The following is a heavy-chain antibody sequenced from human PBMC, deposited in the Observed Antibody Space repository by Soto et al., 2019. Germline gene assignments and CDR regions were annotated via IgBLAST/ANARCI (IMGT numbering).Heavy chain of an antibody. Sequence: GASVKVSCKASGYTFISSTIHWVRQAPGQRLEWMGWIQPGNGNIKYSEKFQGRVTFTRDTSASTVYMEVSSLRSEDTAVYYCARAAYYYESSGYYPGDYWGQGTLVTVSS. J-gene: IGHJ4*02. CDR3: ARAAYYYESSGYYPGDY. CDR2: IQPGNGNI. D-gene: IGHD3-22*01. V-gene: IGHV1-3*01. CDR1: GYTFISST.